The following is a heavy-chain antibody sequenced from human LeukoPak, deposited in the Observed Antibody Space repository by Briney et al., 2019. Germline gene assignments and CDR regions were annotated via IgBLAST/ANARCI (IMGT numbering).Heavy chain of an antibody. D-gene: IGHD6-13*01. CDR2: IVVGSGNT. Sequence: SVKVSCKASGFTFTSSAVQWVRQARGQRLEWIGWIVVGSGNTNYAQKFQGRVTITRNTSISTAYMELSSLRSEDTAVYYCARGVAAAGSYYYYYYYMDVWGKGTTVTVSS. V-gene: IGHV1-58*01. CDR3: ARGVAAAGSYYYYYYYMDV. CDR1: GFTFTSSA. J-gene: IGHJ6*03.